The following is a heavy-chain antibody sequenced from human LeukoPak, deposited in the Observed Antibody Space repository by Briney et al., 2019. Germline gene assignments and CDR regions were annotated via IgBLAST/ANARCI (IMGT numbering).Heavy chain of an antibody. Sequence: PETLSLTCTISDGSVSSGTYYWGWIRQSPGKGLEWIGSIHYSGSSYYNPSLKSRAAIFVDTSRDQVSMDLSYVTAADTALYYCVRHISANTGYFDSCGQGTLVTVSS. CDR1: DGSVSSGTYY. CDR2: IHYSGSS. J-gene: IGHJ4*02. V-gene: IGHV4-39*01. CDR3: VRHISANTGYFDS.